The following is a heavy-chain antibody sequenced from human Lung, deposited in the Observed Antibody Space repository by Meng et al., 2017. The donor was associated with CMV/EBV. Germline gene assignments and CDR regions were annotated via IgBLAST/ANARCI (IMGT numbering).Heavy chain of an antibody. Sequence: CADSGFTFDDYAMHWVRQAPGKGLEWVSLISWDGGSTYYADSVKGRFTISRDNSKNSLYLQMNSLRAEDTALYYCAKGVNWGNGAFDYWGQGTLVTVSS. J-gene: IGHJ4*02. CDR1: GFTFDDYA. D-gene: IGHD7-27*01. V-gene: IGHV3-43D*03. CDR2: ISWDGGST. CDR3: AKGVNWGNGAFDY.